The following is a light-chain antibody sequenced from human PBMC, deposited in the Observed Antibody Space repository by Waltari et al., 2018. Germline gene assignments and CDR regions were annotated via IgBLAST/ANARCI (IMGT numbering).Light chain of an antibody. CDR2: DVS. Sequence: QSALTQPASVSGSPGQSITISCSGSSSDVGGYNYVSWYQQHPGKAPKLLIYDVSNRPSGISNRFPGSKSGNTASLTISGLQAEDEAHYYCSSYTSSSTLVFGGGTKLTVL. V-gene: IGLV2-14*03. J-gene: IGLJ2*01. CDR3: SSYTSSSTLV. CDR1: SSDVGGYNY.